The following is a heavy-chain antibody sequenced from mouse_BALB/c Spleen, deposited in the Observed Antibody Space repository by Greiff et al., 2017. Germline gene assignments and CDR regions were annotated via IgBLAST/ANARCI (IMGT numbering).Heavy chain of an antibody. CDR1: GFNIKDYY. CDR2: IDPENGNT. D-gene: IGHD1-1*01. V-gene: IGHV14-1*02. CDR3: ASPSYYGSTSWFAY. J-gene: IGHJ3*01. Sequence: VQLQQSGAELVRPGALVKLSCKASGFNIKDYYMHWVKQRPEQGLEWIGWIDPENGNTIYDPKFQGKASITADTSSNTAYLQLSSLTSEDTAVYYCASPSYYGSTSWFAYWGQGTLVTVSA.